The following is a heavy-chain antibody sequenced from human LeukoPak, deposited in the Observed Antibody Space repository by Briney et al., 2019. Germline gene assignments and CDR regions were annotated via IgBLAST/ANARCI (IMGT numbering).Heavy chain of an antibody. J-gene: IGHJ4*02. CDR1: GFTFSVSS. V-gene: IGHV3-48*02. Sequence: PGGSLRLSCAASGFTFSVSSMNWVRQAPGKGLEWVSYISTSSDNIHYTDSVKGRFTISRDNAKNSLYLQMNGLRDEDTAVYYCAREYNWGFDYWGQGTLVTVSS. CDR2: ISTSSDNI. D-gene: IGHD1-20*01. CDR3: AREYNWGFDY.